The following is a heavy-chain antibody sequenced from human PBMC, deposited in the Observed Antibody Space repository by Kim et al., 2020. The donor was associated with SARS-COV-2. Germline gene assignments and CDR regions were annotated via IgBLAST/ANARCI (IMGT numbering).Heavy chain of an antibody. V-gene: IGHV3-7*01. Sequence: GGSLRLSCEASGFTLGNYGMSWVRQAPGKGSQWVAYIKFDGSEQNYVDSVTGRFTVSRDNVKNSMYLQMNSLRAEDTAMYYCARDKAVGSGWSAGWGQGTLVSV. CDR1: GFTLGNYG. D-gene: IGHD6-19*01. CDR3: ARDKAVGSGWSAG. J-gene: IGHJ4*02. CDR2: IKFDGSEQ.